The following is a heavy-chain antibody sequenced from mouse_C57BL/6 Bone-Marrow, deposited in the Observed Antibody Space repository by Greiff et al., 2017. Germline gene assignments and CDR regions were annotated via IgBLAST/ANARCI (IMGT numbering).Heavy chain of an antibody. Sequence: EVKLVESGGDLVKPGGSLKLSCAASGFTFSSYGMSWVRQTPDKRLEWVATISSGGSYTYYPDSVKGRFTISRDNAKNTLYLQMSRLKSEDTAMYYCARPGVAYFDDWGQGTTLTVSS. J-gene: IGHJ2*01. CDR1: GFTFSSYG. V-gene: IGHV5-6*02. CDR2: ISSGGSYT. CDR3: ARPGVAYFDD.